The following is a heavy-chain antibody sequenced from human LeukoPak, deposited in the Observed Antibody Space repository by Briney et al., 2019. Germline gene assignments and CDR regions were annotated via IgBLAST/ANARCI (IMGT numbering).Heavy chain of an antibody. J-gene: IGHJ3*01. CDR3: ARWPTTQGTFDF. CDR1: GGSISPYY. V-gene: IGHV4-4*07. Sequence: SETLSLTCTVSGGSISPYYWIWIRQPAEKGLEWIGRVSSSGTTNYNPSLKSRVTLSVDTSKNQFSLKLSSVTAADTAVYYCARWPTTQGTFDFWGQGTMVTVSS. D-gene: IGHD1-1*01. CDR2: VSSSGTT.